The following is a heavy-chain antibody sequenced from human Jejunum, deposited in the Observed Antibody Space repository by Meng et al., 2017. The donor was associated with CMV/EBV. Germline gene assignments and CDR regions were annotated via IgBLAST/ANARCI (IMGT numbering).Heavy chain of an antibody. J-gene: IGHJ4*02. CDR3: ARGAGIEVADWGRHCDY. V-gene: IGHV4-4*08. Sequence: GSISSYCWTWIREPPGKRLGWVGYVYTSGSTKYNPYLKSRVTISIDTSKNQFSLKLSSVTAADTAVYYCARGAGIEVADWGRHCDYWGQGTLVTVSS. CDR1: GSISSYC. D-gene: IGHD6-19*01. CDR2: VYTSGST.